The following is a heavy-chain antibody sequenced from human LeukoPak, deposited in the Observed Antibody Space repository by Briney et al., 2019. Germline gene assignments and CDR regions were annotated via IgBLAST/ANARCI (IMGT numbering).Heavy chain of an antibody. V-gene: IGHV3-30*04. CDR3: AKDNDCSSTSCYVGFGY. Sequence: PGRPLRLSCAASGFTFSSCAMHWVSQAPGQGLEWVAVILYDGSNTDYADSVTGRFTISRDNSKNTLYLQMNSLRAEDTAVYFCAKDNDCSSTSCYVGFGYWGEGSLVTVSS. CDR2: ILYDGSNT. CDR1: GFTFSSCA. D-gene: IGHD2-2*01. J-gene: IGHJ4*02.